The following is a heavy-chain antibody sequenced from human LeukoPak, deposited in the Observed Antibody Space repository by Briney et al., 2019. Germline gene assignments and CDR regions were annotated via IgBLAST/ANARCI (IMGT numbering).Heavy chain of an antibody. CDR2: INHSEST. Sequence: KPSETLSLTCAVYGGSFSGYYWSWIRQPPGKGLEWIGEINHSESTNYNPSLKSRVTISVDTSKNQFSLKLSSVTAADTAVYYCARVNGYCSGGSCYDAFDIWGQGTMVTVSS. J-gene: IGHJ3*02. V-gene: IGHV4-34*01. CDR1: GGSFSGYY. CDR3: ARVNGYCSGGSCYDAFDI. D-gene: IGHD2-15*01.